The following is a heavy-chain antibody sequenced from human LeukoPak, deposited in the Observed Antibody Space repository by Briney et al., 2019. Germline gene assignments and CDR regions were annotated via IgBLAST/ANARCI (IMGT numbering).Heavy chain of an antibody. Sequence: ASVKVSCKASGYTFTSYGISWVRQAPGQGLEWMGSIIPIFGTAIYAQKFQGRVTITADESTRTAYMELNSLKSEDTAVYYCAQGLYGRQWLTQFHAFDIWGQGTMVTVSS. V-gene: IGHV1-69*13. CDR2: IIPIFGTA. D-gene: IGHD6-19*01. CDR3: AQGLYGRQWLTQFHAFDI. J-gene: IGHJ3*02. CDR1: GYTFTSYG.